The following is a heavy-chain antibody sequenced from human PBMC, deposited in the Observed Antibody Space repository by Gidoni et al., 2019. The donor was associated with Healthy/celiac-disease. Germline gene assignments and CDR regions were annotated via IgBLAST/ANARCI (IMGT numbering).Heavy chain of an antibody. Sequence: QVQLVESGGGVVQPGGSLRLSCAASGFTFSSYGMHWVRQAPGKGLEWVAFIRYDGSNKYYADSVKGRFTISRDNSKNTLYLQMNSLRAEDTAVYYCAKDQSSSAEYYYMDVWGKGTTVTVSS. CDR2: IRYDGSNK. D-gene: IGHD6-6*01. CDR3: AKDQSSSAEYYYMDV. CDR1: GFTFSSYG. J-gene: IGHJ6*03. V-gene: IGHV3-30*02.